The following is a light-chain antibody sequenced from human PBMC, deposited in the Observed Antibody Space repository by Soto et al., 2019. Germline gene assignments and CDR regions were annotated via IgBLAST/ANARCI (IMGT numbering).Light chain of an antibody. V-gene: IGKV1-9*01. Sequence: DIQLSQSPSLLSASVGDRVTITCRASQDLDNYLAWYRQTPGEAPKLLIYGAYTLQSGVPRRFSGAGSGTEFSLTISSLQPEDFAIYYCQQFAISTTFGQGTKVEVK. J-gene: IGKJ1*01. CDR3: QQFAISTT. CDR1: QDLDNY. CDR2: GAY.